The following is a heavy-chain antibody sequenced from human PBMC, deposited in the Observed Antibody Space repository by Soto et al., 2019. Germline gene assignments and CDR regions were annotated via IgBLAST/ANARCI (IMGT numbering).Heavy chain of an antibody. Sequence: PGGSLRISFAGSWFTFRSYGLHWVRQAPGKGLEGVAGLSFDGRNKYYADSGKGRFTISRDNSKNTLYLKMNSLRAEDTAVYYCARTRYCSSTSCSDYFDYWSQGT. V-gene: IGHV3-30*03. CDR1: WFTFRSYG. D-gene: IGHD2-2*01. CDR3: ARTRYCSSTSCSDYFDY. J-gene: IGHJ4*02. CDR2: LSFDGRNK.